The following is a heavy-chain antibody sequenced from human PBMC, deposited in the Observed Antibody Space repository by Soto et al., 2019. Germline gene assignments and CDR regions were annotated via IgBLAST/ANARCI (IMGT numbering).Heavy chain of an antibody. CDR3: AKAWAYCGGDCSTNDAFDI. D-gene: IGHD2-21*02. V-gene: IGHV3-23*01. Sequence: EVQVLESGGGLVQPGGSLRLSCAASGFTLWSYTMSWVRQAPGKGLEWVSAISGSGGSTFYADSVKGRFTISRDNSKSTLYIKMNSLRAEDTAVYYCAKAWAYCGGDCSTNDAFDIWGQGTMVTVSS. CDR2: ISGSGGST. J-gene: IGHJ3*02. CDR1: GFTLWSYT.